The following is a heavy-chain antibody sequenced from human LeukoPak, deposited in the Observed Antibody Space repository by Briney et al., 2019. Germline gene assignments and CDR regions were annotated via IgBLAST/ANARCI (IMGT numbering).Heavy chain of an antibody. CDR2: ISSSSSYI. Sequence: PGGPLRLSCAASGFTFSSYSMNWVRQAPGKGLEWVSSISSSSSYIYYADSVKGRFTISRDNAKNSLYLQMNSLRAEDTAVYYCARERPDTIYFDYWGQGTLVTVSS. J-gene: IGHJ4*02. D-gene: IGHD3-3*01. V-gene: IGHV3-21*01. CDR3: ARERPDTIYFDY. CDR1: GFTFSSYS.